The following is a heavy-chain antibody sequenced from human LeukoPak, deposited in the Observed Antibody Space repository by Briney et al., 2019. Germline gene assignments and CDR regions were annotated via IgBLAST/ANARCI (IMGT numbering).Heavy chain of an antibody. CDR3: GRDLGPRVTTGHY. D-gene: IGHD4-17*01. CDR2: IYTSGST. CDR1: RGSISSYY. V-gene: IGHV4-4*07. J-gene: IGHJ4*02. Sequence: SETLSLTCTVSRGSISSYYWSWIRQPAGKGLEGIGRIYTSGSTNYNPSLRSRGSMSVDTSKNQFSLQLSSVPAADTAVYYCGRDLGPRVTTGHYWGQGTLVTVSS.